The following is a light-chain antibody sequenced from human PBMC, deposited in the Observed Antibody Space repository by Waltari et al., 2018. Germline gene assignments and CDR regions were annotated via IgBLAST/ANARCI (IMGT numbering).Light chain of an antibody. V-gene: IGLV3-25*03. J-gene: IGLJ1*01. CDR2: KDS. CDR3: QSADSSGTYV. Sequence: SYELTQPPSVSVSPGQTARITCSGDALAKQYAYWYQQKPGQAPVVMIYKDSERPSGIPERISGSSSGTTVTLTISGVQAEDEADYYCQSADSSGTYVFGTGTKVTVL. CDR1: ALAKQY.